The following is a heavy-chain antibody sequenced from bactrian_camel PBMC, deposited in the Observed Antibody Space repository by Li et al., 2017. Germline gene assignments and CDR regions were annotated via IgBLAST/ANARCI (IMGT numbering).Heavy chain of an antibody. CDR2: IDRIGSI. J-gene: IGHJ4*01. V-gene: IGHV3S53*01. Sequence: HVQLVESGGDSVQAGGSLRLSCVASGATDSINGMGWFRQAPGTEREGVAAIDRIGSITYADSVKGRFTISRDNAKDTLYLQMNSLKIEDTAVYYCALGSSRQATMTARGKGTQVTVS. D-gene: IGHD3*01. CDR1: GATDSING.